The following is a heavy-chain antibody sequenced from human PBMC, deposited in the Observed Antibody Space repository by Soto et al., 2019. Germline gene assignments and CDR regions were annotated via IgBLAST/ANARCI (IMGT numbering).Heavy chain of an antibody. CDR2: IYYSGST. CDR1: GGAIISYY. Sequence: SETLSLTCTVSGGAIISYYCICVRHPPFKGLEWIGYIYYSGSTNYNPSLKSRVTISVDTSKSQFSLKLSSVTAADTAVYYCARLGYSSSWYPGYYYGMDVWGQGTTVTVSS. D-gene: IGHD6-13*01. J-gene: IGHJ6*02. CDR3: ARLGYSSSWYPGYYYGMDV. V-gene: IGHV4-59*01.